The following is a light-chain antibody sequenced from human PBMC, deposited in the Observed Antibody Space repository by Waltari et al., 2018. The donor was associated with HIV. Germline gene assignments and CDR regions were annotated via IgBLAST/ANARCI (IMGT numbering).Light chain of an antibody. CDR3: QQYGSSPPLFT. J-gene: IGKJ3*01. CDR1: QSVSSSY. V-gene: IGKV3-20*01. Sequence: EIVLTQSPGTLSLSPGERATPSCRASQSVSSSYLAWYQQKPGQAPRLLIYGTSSRATGIPDRFSGSGSGTDFTLTISRLEPEDFAVYYCQQYGSSPPLFTFGPGTKVDIK. CDR2: GTS.